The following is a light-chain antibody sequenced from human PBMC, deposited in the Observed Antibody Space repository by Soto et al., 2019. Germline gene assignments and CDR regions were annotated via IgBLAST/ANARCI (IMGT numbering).Light chain of an antibody. CDR1: SSDVGGYNY. Sequence: QSVLTQPASVSGSPGQSITISCTGTSSDVGGYNYVSWYQQHPGKAPKLMIYEVSDRPSGVSNRFSGSKSGNTASLIISGLQAEDEADYFCCSYTSSATLLFGGGTQLTVL. CDR2: EVS. J-gene: IGLJ3*02. CDR3: CSYTSSATLL. V-gene: IGLV2-14*01.